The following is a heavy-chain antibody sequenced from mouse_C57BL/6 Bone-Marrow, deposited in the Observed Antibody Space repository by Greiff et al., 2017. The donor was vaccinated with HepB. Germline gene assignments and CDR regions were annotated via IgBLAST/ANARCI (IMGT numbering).Heavy chain of an antibody. J-gene: IGHJ2*01. CDR3: ARTAQGVDY. V-gene: IGHV7-3*01. CDR2: IRNKANGYTT. D-gene: IGHD3-2*02. Sequence: EVKVVESGGGLVQPGGSLSLSCAASGFTFTDYYMSWVRQPPGKALEWLGFIRNKANGYTTEYSASVKGRFTISRDNSQSILYLQMNALRAEDSATYYCARTAQGVDYWGQGTTLTVSS. CDR1: GFTFTDYY.